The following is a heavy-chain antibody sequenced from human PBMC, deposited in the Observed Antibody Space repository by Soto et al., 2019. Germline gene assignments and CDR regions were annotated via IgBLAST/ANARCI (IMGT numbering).Heavy chain of an antibody. CDR2: INPSGGST. D-gene: IGHD3-10*01. V-gene: IGHV1-46*01. J-gene: IGHJ6*02. CDR1: GYTFTSYY. CDR3: AIDRVLRPAYYCMDV. Sequence: QVQLVQSGAEVKKPGASVKVSCKASGYTFTSYYMHWVRQAPGQGLEWMGIINPSGGSTSYAQKSQGRVTMTRDTSTSTVYMELSSLRSEDTAVYYCAIDRVLRPAYYCMDVWGQGTTVTVSS.